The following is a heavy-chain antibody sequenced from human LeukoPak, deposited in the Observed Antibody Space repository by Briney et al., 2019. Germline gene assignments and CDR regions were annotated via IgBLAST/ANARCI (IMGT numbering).Heavy chain of an antibody. J-gene: IGHJ3*02. CDR3: ARVAARVAFDI. CDR2: ISSNGGST. Sequence: PGGSLRLSCAASGFTFSSYAMHWVRQAPGKGLEYVSAISSNGGSTYYANSVKGRFTISRDNSKNTLYLQMGSLRAEDMAVYYCARVAARVAFDIWGQGTMVTVSS. CDR1: GFTFSSYA. D-gene: IGHD5-18*01. V-gene: IGHV3-64*01.